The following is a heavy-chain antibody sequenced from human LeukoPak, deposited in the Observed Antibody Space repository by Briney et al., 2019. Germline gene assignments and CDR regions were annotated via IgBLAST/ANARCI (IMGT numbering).Heavy chain of an antibody. Sequence: EGSLRLSCAASGFTFSSYWMDWVRQAPGKGLEWVANLKPDGRDKYYTDSVKGRFTISRDNAKGSLYLQMNSLRAEDTAVYYCVRDLDFWGQGTLVTVSS. J-gene: IGHJ4*02. CDR2: LKPDGRDK. V-gene: IGHV3-7*05. CDR1: GFTFSSYW. CDR3: VRDLDF.